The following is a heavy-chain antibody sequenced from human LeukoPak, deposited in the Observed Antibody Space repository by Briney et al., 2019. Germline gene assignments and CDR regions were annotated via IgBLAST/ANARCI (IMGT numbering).Heavy chain of an antibody. CDR3: ARSHSSSWFNAAFDY. D-gene: IGHD6-13*01. J-gene: IGHJ4*02. Sequence: GGPLRLSCAASGFTVSSNYMSWVRQAPGKGLEWVSVIYSGGSTYYADSVKGRFTISRDNSKNTLYLQMNSLRAEDTAVYYCARSHSSSWFNAAFDYWGQGTLVTVSS. CDR1: GFTVSSNY. V-gene: IGHV3-66*01. CDR2: IYSGGST.